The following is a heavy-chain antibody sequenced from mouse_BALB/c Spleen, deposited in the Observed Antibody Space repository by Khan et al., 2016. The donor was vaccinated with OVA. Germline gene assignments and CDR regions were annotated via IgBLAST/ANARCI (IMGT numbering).Heavy chain of an antibody. Sequence: QVQLKESGTELVRPGTSVKVSCKASGYAFTHYLIEWVKQRPGQGLEWIGVMNPGSGGTNYNEKFEGKATLTADNSSSTAYMHLSSLTSDDSAVYFCARRFYDGYLAWFAYWGQGTLVTVSA. J-gene: IGHJ3*01. CDR2: MNPGSGGT. D-gene: IGHD2-3*01. CDR3: ARRFYDGYLAWFAY. V-gene: IGHV1-54*01. CDR1: GYAFTHYL.